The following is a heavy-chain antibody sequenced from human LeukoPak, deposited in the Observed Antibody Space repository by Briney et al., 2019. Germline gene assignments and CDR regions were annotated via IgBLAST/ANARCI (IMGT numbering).Heavy chain of an antibody. V-gene: IGHV3-11*01. D-gene: IGHD6-13*01. CDR3: AKDDPGIAAAVDSGY. Sequence: LSLTCTVSGGSISSYYWSWIRQPPGKGLEWVSYISSSSSTIYYADSVKGRFTISRDNAKNTLYLQMNSLRAEDTAVYYCAKDDPGIAAAVDSGYWGQGTLVTVSS. CDR1: GGSISSYY. J-gene: IGHJ4*02. CDR2: ISSSSSTI.